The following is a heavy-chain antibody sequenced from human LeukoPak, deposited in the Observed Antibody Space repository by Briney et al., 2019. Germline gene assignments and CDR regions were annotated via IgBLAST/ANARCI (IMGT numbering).Heavy chain of an antibody. J-gene: IGHJ4*02. Sequence: GGSLRLSCAASGFTFSDSYMTWVRQAPGKGVEWVAYISGSGHDINYSESAKGRFTISRDNAKNSLYLQMNSLRAEDTAVYYCARVSRDGIDYWGQGTLVTVSS. CDR3: ARVSRDGIDY. V-gene: IGHV3-11*06. D-gene: IGHD1-14*01. CDR2: ISGSGHDI. CDR1: GFTFSDSY.